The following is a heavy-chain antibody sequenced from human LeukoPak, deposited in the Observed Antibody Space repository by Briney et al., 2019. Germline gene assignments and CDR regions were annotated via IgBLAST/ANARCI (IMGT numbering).Heavy chain of an antibody. CDR2: ITSDSSNI. CDR1: ELVFSNHA. CDR3: ARVFWETVNTGYYSDF. V-gene: IGHV3-21*01. Sequence: GGSLRLSCVASELVFSNHAMIWVRQAPGKGLECISSITSDSSNIFYANSVRGRFTISRDNANNALHLQMNSLRAEDTAVYYCARVFWETVNTGYYSDFWGPGTLVTVSS. J-gene: IGHJ4*02. D-gene: IGHD3-22*01.